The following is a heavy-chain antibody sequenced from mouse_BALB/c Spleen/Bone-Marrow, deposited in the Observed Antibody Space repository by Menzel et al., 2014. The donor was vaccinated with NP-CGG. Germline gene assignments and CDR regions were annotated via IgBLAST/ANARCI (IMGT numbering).Heavy chain of an antibody. CDR3: ARSYGSFYFDY. CDR1: GYSFTSYW. J-gene: IGHJ2*01. V-gene: IGHV1-87*01. Sequence: VQLQQSGAELARPGASVKLSCKASGYSFTSYWIQWVKQRPGQGLEWLGTIYPGDGDTRYTQKFKGKATLTADKSSSTAYMQVSSLASEDSAVYYCARSYGSFYFDYWGQGVTLTGSS. D-gene: IGHD1-2*01. CDR2: IYPGDGDT.